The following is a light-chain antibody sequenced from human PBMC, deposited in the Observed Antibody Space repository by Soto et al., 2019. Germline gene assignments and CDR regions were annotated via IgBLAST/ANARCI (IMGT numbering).Light chain of an antibody. V-gene: IGLV2-8*01. Sequence: ALTQPASVSGSPGQSITISCTGTSSDVGAYKYVSWYQQLPGKAPKLMIYEVTKRPSGVPDRFSGSKSGNTASLTVSGLRAEDEADYYCSSYAGSNDVIFGGGTKLTVL. J-gene: IGLJ2*01. CDR2: EVT. CDR1: SSDVGAYKY. CDR3: SSYAGSNDVI.